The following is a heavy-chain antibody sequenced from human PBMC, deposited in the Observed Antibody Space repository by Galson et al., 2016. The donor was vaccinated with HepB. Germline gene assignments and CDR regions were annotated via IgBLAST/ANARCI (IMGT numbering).Heavy chain of an antibody. D-gene: IGHD5-12*01. J-gene: IGHJ6*02. Sequence: SLRLSCAASGFTLSGSALHWVRQASGKGLEWVGRIRSKANRYATAYAASVKGRFTISRDDSKNTASLQMYSLRTEDTAIYYCAINIVTTGYSYYGLDVWGRGTTVTVSS. CDR1: GFTLSGSA. V-gene: IGHV3-73*01. CDR2: IRSKANRYAT. CDR3: AINIVTTGYSYYGLDV.